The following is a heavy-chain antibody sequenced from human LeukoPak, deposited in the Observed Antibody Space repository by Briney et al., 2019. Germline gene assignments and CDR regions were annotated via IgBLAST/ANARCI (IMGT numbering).Heavy chain of an antibody. J-gene: IGHJ3*01. CDR1: GFTFSNYW. CDR3: ATEELLDH. D-gene: IGHD1-1*01. Sequence: PGGSLRLSCGASGFTFSNYWMTWVRQAPGKGQEWVANIREDGSVKHYMDSVEGRFTISRDNAKNSLFLQMDSLRAEDTAVYYCATEELLDHWGQGTMVAVSP. V-gene: IGHV3-7*01. CDR2: IREDGSVK.